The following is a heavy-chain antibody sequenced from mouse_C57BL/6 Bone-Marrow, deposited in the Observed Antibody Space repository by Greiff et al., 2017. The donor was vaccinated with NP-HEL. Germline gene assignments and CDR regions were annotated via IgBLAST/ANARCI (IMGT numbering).Heavy chain of an antibody. CDR2: IDPSDSYT. Sequence: QVQLQQPGAELVMPGASVKLSCKASGYTFTSYWMHWVKQRPGHGLEWIGEIDPSDSYTNYNQKFKGKSTLTVDKSSSTAYMQLSSLTSEDSAFYYCASWDYWGQGTTLTVSS. CDR3: ASWDY. CDR1: GYTFTSYW. J-gene: IGHJ2*01. V-gene: IGHV1-69*01.